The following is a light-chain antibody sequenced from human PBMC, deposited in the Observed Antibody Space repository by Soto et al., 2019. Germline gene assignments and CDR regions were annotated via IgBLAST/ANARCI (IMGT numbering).Light chain of an antibody. CDR1: QSVSSN. Sequence: EIVMTQSPATLSVSPGERATLSCRASQSVSSNLAWYQQKPCQAPRLLIHDASTRATGIPARFSGSVSGSEFTLTISRLQSEDFAVYYCQQYNYWPTFGQGTKVDIK. CDR2: DAS. J-gene: IGKJ1*01. CDR3: QQYNYWPT. V-gene: IGKV3-15*01.